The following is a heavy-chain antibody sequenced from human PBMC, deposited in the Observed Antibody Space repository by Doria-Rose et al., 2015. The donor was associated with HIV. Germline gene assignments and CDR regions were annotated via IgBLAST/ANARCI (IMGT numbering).Heavy chain of an antibody. CDR1: GYTFSAYA. D-gene: IGHD6-13*01. CDR3: ARIHSLSSSSLGH. CDR2: LNVGNGDT. Sequence: QVQLVQSGAEVKKPGASVTVSRKTSGYTFSAYAIHWVRQAPGQRLEWMGWLNVGNGDTRYSRKFQDRVTITSDTSANTGYMALSSLRSEDTAVYYCARIHSLSSSSLGHWGQGTRGTGSA. J-gene: IGHJ4*02. V-gene: IGHV1-3*01.